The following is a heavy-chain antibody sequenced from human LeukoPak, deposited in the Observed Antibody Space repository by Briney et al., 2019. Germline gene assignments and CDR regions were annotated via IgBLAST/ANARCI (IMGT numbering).Heavy chain of an antibody. V-gene: IGHV3-66*01. CDR1: GFTVSSNY. D-gene: IGHD3-22*01. CDR3: ARGRYDSSGYYDY. CDR2: IYSGGST. J-gene: IGHJ4*02. Sequence: PGGSLLLSCAASGFTVSSNYMSWVGQPPGRGREGVSVIYSGGSTYYADSVKGRFTISRDNSKNTLYLQMNSLRAEDTAVYYCARGRYDSSGYYDYWGQGTLVTVSS.